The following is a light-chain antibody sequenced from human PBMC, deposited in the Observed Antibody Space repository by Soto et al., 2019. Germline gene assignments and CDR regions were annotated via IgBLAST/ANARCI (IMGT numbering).Light chain of an antibody. CDR1: SSDVGGYNY. Sequence: QSALTQPASVSGSPGQSITIFCTGTSSDVGGYNYVSWYQQRPGKPPKLMIYDVTNRPSGVSNRFSGSKSGSTASLTISGLQAEDEGDYYCSSYTNRKTVVFGGGT. CDR2: DVT. CDR3: SSYTNRKTVV. J-gene: IGLJ3*02. V-gene: IGLV2-14*03.